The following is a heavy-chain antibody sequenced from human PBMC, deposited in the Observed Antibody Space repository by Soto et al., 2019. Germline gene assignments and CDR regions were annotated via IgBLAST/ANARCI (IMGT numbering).Heavy chain of an antibody. CDR2: ISGSGGST. V-gene: IGHV3-23*01. J-gene: IGHJ4*02. Sequence: GGSLRLSCAASGFTFSSYAMSWVRQAPGKGLEWVSAISGSGGSTYYADSVKGRFTISRDNSKNTLYLQMNSLGAEDTAVYYCANILRTDYGDSTFDYWGQGTLVTVSS. CDR1: GFTFSSYA. D-gene: IGHD4-17*01. CDR3: ANILRTDYGDSTFDY.